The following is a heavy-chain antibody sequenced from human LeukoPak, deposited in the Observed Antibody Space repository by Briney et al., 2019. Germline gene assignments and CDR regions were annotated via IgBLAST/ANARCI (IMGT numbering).Heavy chain of an antibody. J-gene: IGHJ5*02. CDR3: ARDCSGGSCYFQFDP. CDR2: IIPILGIA. Sequence: SVKVSCKASGGTFSSYAISWVRQAPGQGLEWMGRIIPILGIANYAQKFQGRVTITADKSTSTAYMELSSLRPEDTAVYYCARDCSGGSCYFQFDPWGQGTLVTVSS. D-gene: IGHD2-15*01. CDR1: GGTFSSYA. V-gene: IGHV1-69*04.